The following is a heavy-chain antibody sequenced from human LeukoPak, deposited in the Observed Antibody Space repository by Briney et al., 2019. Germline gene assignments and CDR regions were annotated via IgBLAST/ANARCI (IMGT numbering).Heavy chain of an antibody. CDR1: GFTFSSYA. CDR3: ARDLAVAGPDY. J-gene: IGHJ4*02. D-gene: IGHD6-19*01. V-gene: IGHV3-30-3*01. CDR2: ISYDGSNK. Sequence: GGSLRLSCAASGFTFSSYAMHWVRQAPGEGLEWVAVISYDGSNKYYADSVKGRFTISRDNSKNTLYLQMNSLRAEDTAVYYCARDLAVAGPDYWGQGTLVTVSS.